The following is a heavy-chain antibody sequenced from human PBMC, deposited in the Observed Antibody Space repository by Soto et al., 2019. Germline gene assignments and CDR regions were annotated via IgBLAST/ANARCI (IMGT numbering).Heavy chain of an antibody. CDR1: GYTFTSYY. V-gene: IGHV1-46*03. D-gene: IGHD6-6*01. J-gene: IGHJ4*02. Sequence: ASVKVSCKASGYTFTSYYMHWVRQAPGQGLEWMGIINPSGGSTSYAQKFQGRVTMTRDTSTSTVYMELSSLRSEDTAVYYCARNRFVASSSSSPPDYWGQGTLVTVSS. CDR2: INPSGGST. CDR3: ARNRFVASSSSSPPDY.